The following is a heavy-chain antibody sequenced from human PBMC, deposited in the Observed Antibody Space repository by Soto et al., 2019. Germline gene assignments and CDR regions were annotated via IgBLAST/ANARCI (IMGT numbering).Heavy chain of an antibody. V-gene: IGHV3-23*01. CDR2: ISGSGDNT. CDR1: GFTVRNNG. J-gene: IGHJ4*02. CDR3: AKGRASGWNGGDY. D-gene: IGHD6-19*01. Sequence: EVQLLESGGGLVQPGGSLRLTCAASGFTVRNNGMIWFRQPPAKWLEWVSGISGSGDNTDYADSVKGRFTISRDNSKNTLYVQMNSLRAEDTAVYYCAKGRASGWNGGDYWGQGTLVTVSS.